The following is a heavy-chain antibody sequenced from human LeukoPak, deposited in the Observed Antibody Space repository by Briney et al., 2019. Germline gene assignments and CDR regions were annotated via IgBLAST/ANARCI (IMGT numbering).Heavy chain of an antibody. V-gene: IGHV4-34*01. Sequence: ASETLSLTCVVYGGSFSGYSWSWIRQPPGKGLEWIGEITPSGSTNYSPSLKSRVSISIDTSKKKLSLRLTSVTAADSAVYYCASSFYYDSRDYWGQGTLVTVSS. CDR1: GGSFSGYS. D-gene: IGHD3-22*01. CDR2: ITPSGST. J-gene: IGHJ4*02. CDR3: ASSFYYDSRDY.